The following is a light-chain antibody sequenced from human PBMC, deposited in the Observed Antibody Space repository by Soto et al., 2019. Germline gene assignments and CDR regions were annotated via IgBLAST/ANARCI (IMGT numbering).Light chain of an antibody. V-gene: IGLV1-40*01. CDR2: GNT. CDR3: LSFDSSLSVV. CDR1: SSNIGAGYD. J-gene: IGLJ2*01. Sequence: QSVLTQPPSVSGAPGQRVTISCTGSSSNIGAGYDVHWYQQLPGRAPKLLIYGNTNRPSGIPDRFSGSKASTSAYLAITGLQAEDEADYYCLSFDSSLSVVFGGGTKVTVL.